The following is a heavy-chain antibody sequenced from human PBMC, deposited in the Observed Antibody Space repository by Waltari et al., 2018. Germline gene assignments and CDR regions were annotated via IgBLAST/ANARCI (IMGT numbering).Heavy chain of an antibody. J-gene: IGHJ4*02. Sequence: QVQLQESGPGLVKPSETLSLTCTVSGGSISSYSWSWIRQPPGKGLEWIGYIYYSGSTNYNPSLKSRVTISVDTSKNQFSLKLSSVTAADTAVYYCARDPYYYGYFDYWGQGTLVTVSS. CDR2: IYYSGST. V-gene: IGHV4-59*01. CDR3: ARDPYYYGYFDY. D-gene: IGHD3-10*01. CDR1: GGSISSYS.